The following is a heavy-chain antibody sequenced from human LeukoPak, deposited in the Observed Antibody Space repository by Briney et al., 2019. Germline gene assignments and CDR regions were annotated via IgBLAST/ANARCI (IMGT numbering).Heavy chain of an antibody. Sequence: ASVKVSCKASGYTFTSYGISWVRQAPGQGLEWMGWISAYNGNTNYAQKLQGRVTMTTDTSTSTAYMELRSLRSDDTAVYYCARASDDILTGYFDYWGQGTLVTVPS. V-gene: IGHV1-18*01. J-gene: IGHJ4*02. D-gene: IGHD3-9*01. CDR2: ISAYNGNT. CDR3: ARASDDILTGYFDY. CDR1: GYTFTSYG.